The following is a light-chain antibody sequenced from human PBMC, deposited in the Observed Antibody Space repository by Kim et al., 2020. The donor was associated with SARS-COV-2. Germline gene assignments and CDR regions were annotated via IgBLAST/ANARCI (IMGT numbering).Light chain of an antibody. J-gene: IGLJ3*02. V-gene: IGLV7-46*01. CDR3: FLSYSGARV. Sequence: PGGTVTLTCGSSTGGVTSDHYPYWLQQKPGQAPRTLIYDTNNKHSWAPARSSGSLLGGKAALTLSAAQPEDEADYYCFLSYSGARVFGGGTQLTVL. CDR2: DTN. CDR1: TGGVTSDHY.